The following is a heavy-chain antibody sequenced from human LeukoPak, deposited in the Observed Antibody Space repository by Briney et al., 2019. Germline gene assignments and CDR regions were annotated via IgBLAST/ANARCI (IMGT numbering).Heavy chain of an antibody. CDR3: ARGGHSGYDLLFDY. CDR1: GFTVSINH. Sequence: GGSLRLSCAVSGFTVSINHMSWVRQAPGKGLEWVSFLYSGGSTYYADSVKGRFTISRDNSKNTLYLQMNSLRAEDTAVYYCARGGHSGYDLLFDYWGQGTLVSVSS. V-gene: IGHV3-53*01. D-gene: IGHD5-12*01. CDR2: LYSGGST. J-gene: IGHJ4*02.